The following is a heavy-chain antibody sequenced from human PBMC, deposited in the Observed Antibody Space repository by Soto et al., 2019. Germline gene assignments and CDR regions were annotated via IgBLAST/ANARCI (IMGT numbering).Heavy chain of an antibody. V-gene: IGHV3-7*01. CDR1: GFSIRNYW. Sequence: GGSLRLTCTASGFSIRNYWMSWVRQAPGKGLEWVANIMQDGSEKQYVDSVEGRFTISRDNAKNSLYLQMNGLRAEDTAVYYCARGHSAPDSWGQGTLVTVSS. CDR2: IMQDGSEK. J-gene: IGHJ4*02. CDR3: ARGHSAPDS.